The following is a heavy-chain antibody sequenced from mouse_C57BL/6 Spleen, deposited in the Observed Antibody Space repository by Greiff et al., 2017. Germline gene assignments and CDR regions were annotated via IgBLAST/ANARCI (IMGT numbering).Heavy chain of an antibody. D-gene: IGHD1-1*01. V-gene: IGHV5-17*01. CDR3: ARRGYGSSYYSDY. Sequence: EVQLVESGGGLVKPGGSLKLSCAASGFAFGDYGMHWVRQAPEKGLAWVAYIRSGSSTIYYADTVKGRFTISIDNAKNALFLQMTSLRSEDTAMYYCARRGYGSSYYSDYRGQGTTLSVSA. CDR2: IRSGSSTI. J-gene: IGHJ2*01. CDR1: GFAFGDYG.